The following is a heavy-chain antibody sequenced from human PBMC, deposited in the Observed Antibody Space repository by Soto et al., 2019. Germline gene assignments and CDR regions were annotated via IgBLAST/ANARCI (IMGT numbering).Heavy chain of an antibody. CDR1: GGSISSYY. J-gene: IGHJ5*02. CDR2: IYYSGST. CDR3: GTGYSSWFDP. Sequence: SETLSLTCTVSGGSISSYYWSWIRQPPGKGLEWIGYIYYSGSTNYNPSLKSRVTISVDTSKNQFSLKLSSVTAADTAVYYCGTGYSSWFDPWGQGTLVTVSS. D-gene: IGHD6-13*01. V-gene: IGHV4-59*01.